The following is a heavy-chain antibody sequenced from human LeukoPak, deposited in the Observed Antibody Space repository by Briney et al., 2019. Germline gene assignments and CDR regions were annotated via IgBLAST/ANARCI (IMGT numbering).Heavy chain of an antibody. CDR2: IVGDGSSS. Sequence: QPGGSLRLSCAASGFIFSTSYMHWVRQAPGKGLVWVSRIVGDGSSSNYADSVKGRFTISRDNAKNTVYLQMNSLRAEDTAVYYCARDYHYYMDVWGKGTTVTVSS. CDR1: GFIFSTSY. CDR3: ARDYHYYMDV. J-gene: IGHJ6*03. V-gene: IGHV3-74*01.